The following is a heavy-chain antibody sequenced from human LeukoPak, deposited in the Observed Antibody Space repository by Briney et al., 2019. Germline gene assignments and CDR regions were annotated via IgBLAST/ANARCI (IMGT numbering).Heavy chain of an antibody. V-gene: IGHV4-59*01. CDR2: IYYSGST. CDR1: GGSISSYY. CDR3: ARAHGDNVWPYYYYYMDV. Sequence: SETLSLTCTVSGGSISSYYWSWIRQPPGKGLEWIGYIYYSGSTNYNPSLKSRVTISVDTSKNQFSLKLSSVTAADTAVYYCARAHGDNVWPYYYYYMDVWGKGTTVTVSS. J-gene: IGHJ6*03. D-gene: IGHD4-17*01.